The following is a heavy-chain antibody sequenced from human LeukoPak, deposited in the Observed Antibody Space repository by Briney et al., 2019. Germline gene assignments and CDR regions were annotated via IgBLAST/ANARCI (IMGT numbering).Heavy chain of an antibody. CDR1: GGSFSGYY. Sequence: PSETLSLTCAVYGGSFSGYYWSWIRQPPGKGLEWIGSIYYSGSTYYNPSLKSRVTISVDTSKNQFSLKLSSVTAADTAVYYCARPYSSSRPLIDYWGQGTLVTVSS. J-gene: IGHJ4*02. CDR2: IYYSGST. D-gene: IGHD6-13*01. V-gene: IGHV4-34*01. CDR3: ARPYSSSRPLIDY.